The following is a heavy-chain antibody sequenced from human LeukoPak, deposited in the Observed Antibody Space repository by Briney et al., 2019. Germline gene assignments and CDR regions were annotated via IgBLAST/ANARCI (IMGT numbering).Heavy chain of an antibody. V-gene: IGHV1-69*13. CDR3: ARGGRSSTSRPYYYYMDV. Sequence: ASVKVSCKVSGYTFTSYGISWVRQAPGQGLEWMGGIIPIFGTANYAQKFQGRVTITADESTSTAYMELSSLRSGDTAVYYCARGGRSSTSRPYYYYMDVWGKGTTVTVSS. D-gene: IGHD2-2*01. CDR2: IIPIFGTA. J-gene: IGHJ6*03. CDR1: GYTFTSYG.